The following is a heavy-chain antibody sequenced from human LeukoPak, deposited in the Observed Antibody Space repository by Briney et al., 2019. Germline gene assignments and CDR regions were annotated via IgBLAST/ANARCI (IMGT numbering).Heavy chain of an antibody. CDR1: KFTFSNYA. Sequence: GGSLRLSCAASKFTFSNYALSWVRQAPGKGLEWVSTVSGSGGSTYYEDSVKGRFTISRDNSKNTVYLQMNSLRVEDTAVYYCAKGAGRSSGYFDNYGMDVWGQGTTVIVSS. CDR3: AKGAGRSSGYFDNYGMDV. J-gene: IGHJ6*02. V-gene: IGHV3-23*01. CDR2: VSGSGGST. D-gene: IGHD3-22*01.